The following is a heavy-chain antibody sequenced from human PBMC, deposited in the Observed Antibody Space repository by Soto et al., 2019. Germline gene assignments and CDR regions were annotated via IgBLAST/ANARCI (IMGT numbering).Heavy chain of an antibody. Sequence: GASVKVSCKASGYTFTSYGISWVRQAPGQGLEWMGWISAYNGNTNYAQKLQGRVTMTTDTSTSTAYMELRSLRSDDTAVYYCARDQTLAYCGGDCYSFGSGYWGQGTLVTVSS. V-gene: IGHV1-18*01. J-gene: IGHJ4*02. CDR3: ARDQTLAYCGGDCYSFGSGY. CDR2: ISAYNGNT. CDR1: GYTFTSYG. D-gene: IGHD2-21*02.